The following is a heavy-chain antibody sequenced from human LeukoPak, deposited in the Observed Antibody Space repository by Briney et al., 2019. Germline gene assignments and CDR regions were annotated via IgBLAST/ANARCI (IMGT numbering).Heavy chain of an antibody. D-gene: IGHD3-22*01. J-gene: IGHJ4*02. CDR3: ARHLAPSSGYLTLDY. V-gene: IGHV4-59*08. CDR2: IYYSGST. CDR1: GGSISSYY. Sequence: SETLSVTCTVSGGSISSYYWSWIRQPPGKGVECIGHIYYSGSTDYSPSLKSRVTISVETSQNQFSQKLSSLSVADTAVYYCARHLAPSSGYLTLDYWGQGTLVTVSS.